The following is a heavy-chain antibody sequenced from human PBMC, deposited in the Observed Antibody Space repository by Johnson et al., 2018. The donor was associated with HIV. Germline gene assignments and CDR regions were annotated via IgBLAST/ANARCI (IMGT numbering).Heavy chain of an antibody. CDR3: ARERPGSGYDWGDAFDI. D-gene: IGHD5-12*01. CDR2: IAYDGSDK. V-gene: IGHV3-30*03. Sequence: QVQLVVSGGGVVQPGRSLRLSCAASGFTFSSYGMHWARQAPGKGLEWVATIAYDGSDKYFADSVKGRFTIFRANSTNTLYLQMNSLRAEDTAVYYCARERPGSGYDWGDAFDIWGQGTMVTVSS. CDR1: GFTFSSYG. J-gene: IGHJ3*02.